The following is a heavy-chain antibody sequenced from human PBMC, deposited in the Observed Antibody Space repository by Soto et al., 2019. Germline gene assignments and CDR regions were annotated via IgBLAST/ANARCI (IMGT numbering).Heavy chain of an antibody. CDR2: INSDGTST. CDR3: MMGYCSTTGCPIPLFAFDD. V-gene: IGHV3-74*01. J-gene: IGHJ4*02. CDR1: GFTFSSYW. Sequence: GGSLRLSCAASGFTFSSYWMHWVRQAPGKGLVLVSRINSDGTSTSYADSVKGRFTISRDNSKNTVYLQMNSLRAEDTAVYYCMMGYCSTTGCPIPLFAFDDWGQGTLVTVSS. D-gene: IGHD2-2*01.